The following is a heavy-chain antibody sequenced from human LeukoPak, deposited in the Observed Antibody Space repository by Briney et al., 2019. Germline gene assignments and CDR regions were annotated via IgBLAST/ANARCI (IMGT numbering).Heavy chain of an antibody. CDR3: ARNYPEWSHLRYFHYYYMDV. CDR1: DGSISIYT. D-gene: IGHD3-3*01. Sequence: PSETLSLTCTVPDGSISIYTWTWIRQPAGKGLEWIGRIYSSGTTIYNPSLKSRVTMSVDTSKNQFSLNLSSVTAADTAIYYCARNYPEWSHLRYFHYYYMDVWSKGTTVTVS. J-gene: IGHJ6*03. CDR2: IYSSGTT. V-gene: IGHV4-4*07.